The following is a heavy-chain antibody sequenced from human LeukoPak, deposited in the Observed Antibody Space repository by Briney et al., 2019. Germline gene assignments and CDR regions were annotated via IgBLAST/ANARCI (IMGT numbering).Heavy chain of an antibody. J-gene: IGHJ4*02. D-gene: IGHD6-13*01. CDR1: GYTFTGYY. Sequence: ASVKVSCKASGYTFTGYYMHWVRQAPGQGLEWMGWINPNSGGTNYAQKFQGRVSMTRDTSISTAYMELSRLRSDDTAVYYCARDVGYSSSWYVWERFDYWGQGTLVTVSS. CDR2: INPNSGGT. V-gene: IGHV1-2*02. CDR3: ARDVGYSSSWYVWERFDY.